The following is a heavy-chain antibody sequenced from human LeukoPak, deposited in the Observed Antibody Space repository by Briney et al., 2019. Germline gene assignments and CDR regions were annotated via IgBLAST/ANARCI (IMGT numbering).Heavy chain of an antibody. V-gene: IGHV1-69*13. D-gene: IGHD4-23*01. CDR1: GGTFSNYA. CDR2: IIPIFGTA. CDR3: ARSLIDYGGSYDAFDI. J-gene: IGHJ3*02. Sequence: SVKVSCKASGGTFSNYAISWVRQAPGQGLEWMGVIIPIFGTANYAQKFQGRVTINADQSTSTAYMELSSLRSEDTAVYYCARSLIDYGGSYDAFDIWGQGTMVTISS.